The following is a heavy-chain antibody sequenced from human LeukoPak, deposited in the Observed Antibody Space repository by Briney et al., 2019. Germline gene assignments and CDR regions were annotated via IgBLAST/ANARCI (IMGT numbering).Heavy chain of an antibody. Sequence: ASVKVSCKASGGTFSSYAISWVRQAPGQGLEWMGGIIPIFGTANYAQKFQGRVTITADESTSTAYMELSSLRSEDTAVYCCARTGAGPFDYWGQGTLVTVSS. CDR1: GGTFSSYA. CDR3: ARTGAGPFDY. D-gene: IGHD6-19*01. V-gene: IGHV1-69*13. J-gene: IGHJ4*02. CDR2: IIPIFGTA.